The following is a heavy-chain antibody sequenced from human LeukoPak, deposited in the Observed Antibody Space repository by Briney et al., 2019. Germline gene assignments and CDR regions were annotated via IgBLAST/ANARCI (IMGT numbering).Heavy chain of an antibody. J-gene: IGHJ4*02. D-gene: IGHD3-22*01. CDR2: ISYDGSNK. CDR1: GFTFSSYG. Sequence: GRSLRLSCAASGFTFSSYGMHWVRQAPGKGLEWVAVISYDGSNKYYADSVKGRFTISRDNSKNTLYLQVNSLRAEDTAVYYCAKEGSSGYYYLDYWGQGTLVTVSS. V-gene: IGHV3-30*18. CDR3: AKEGSSGYYYLDY.